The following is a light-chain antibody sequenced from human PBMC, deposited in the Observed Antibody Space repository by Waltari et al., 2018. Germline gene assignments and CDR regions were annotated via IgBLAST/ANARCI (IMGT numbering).Light chain of an antibody. CDR3: CSYAGSTTYV. J-gene: IGLJ1*01. V-gene: IGLV2-23*02. CDR2: EVS. CDR1: SRDVGSYNL. Sequence: QSALTQPASVSGSPGQSITIPCTGTSRDVGSYNLVSWYQQHQGKAPKLMIYEVSKRPSGVSNRFSGSKSGNTASLTISGLQAEDEADYYCCSYAGSTTYVFGTGTKVTVL.